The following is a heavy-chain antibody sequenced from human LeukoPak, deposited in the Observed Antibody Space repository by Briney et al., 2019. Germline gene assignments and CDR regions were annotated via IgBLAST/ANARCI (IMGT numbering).Heavy chain of an antibody. D-gene: IGHD3-10*01. CDR3: ARNHYGSVDY. CDR1: GFTFSNYW. J-gene: IGHJ4*02. V-gene: IGHV3-74*01. CDR2: VNGDGSAT. Sequence: GGSLRLSCAASGFTFSNYWMHCVRQAPGKGLVWVSRVNGDGSATNYADSVKGRFTISRDNAKNTLYLQMNSLRPEDTAVYYCARNHYGSVDYWGQGTLVTVSS.